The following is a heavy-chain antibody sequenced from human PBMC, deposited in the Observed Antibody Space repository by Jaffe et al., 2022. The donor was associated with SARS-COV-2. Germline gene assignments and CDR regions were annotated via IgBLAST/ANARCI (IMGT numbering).Heavy chain of an antibody. CDR3: ARDDSLLWFGESTQTLDAFDI. Sequence: QVQLVESGGGVVQPGRSLRLSCAASGFTFSSYAMHWVRQAPGKGLEWVAVISYDGSNKYYADSVKGRFTISRDNSKNTLYLQMNSLRAEDTAVYYCARDDSLLWFGESTQTLDAFDIWGQGTMVTVSS. D-gene: IGHD3-10*01. J-gene: IGHJ3*02. CDR2: ISYDGSNK. V-gene: IGHV3-30*04. CDR1: GFTFSSYA.